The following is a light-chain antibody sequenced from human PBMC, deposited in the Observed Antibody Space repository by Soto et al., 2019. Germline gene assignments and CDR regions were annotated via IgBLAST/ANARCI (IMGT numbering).Light chain of an antibody. Sequence: EVVMTQSPGTLSVSPGERATLSCRASESVSSKLAWYQQRPGQAPRLLIYGASTRATGIPVRFSGSGSGTEFTLTIASLQPEDFSTYYCQQSDSTPYTFGQGTKVEI. V-gene: IGKV3-15*01. CDR2: GAS. CDR1: ESVSSK. CDR3: QQSDSTPYT. J-gene: IGKJ2*01.